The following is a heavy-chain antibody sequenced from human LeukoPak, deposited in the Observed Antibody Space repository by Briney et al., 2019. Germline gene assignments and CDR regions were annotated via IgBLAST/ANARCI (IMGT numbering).Heavy chain of an antibody. CDR2: TYYRSKWSS. V-gene: IGHV6-1*01. CDR3: ARGRSWPLDY. D-gene: IGHD6-13*01. CDR1: GDSVSSNSVA. Sequence: SQTLSLTCAISGDSVSSNSVAWNWLRQSPSRGLEWLGRTYYRSKWSSDYAVSMESRVIINSDTSKNQFSLQLKSVTPGDTAVYYCARGRSWPLDYWGQGTLVTVSS. J-gene: IGHJ4*02.